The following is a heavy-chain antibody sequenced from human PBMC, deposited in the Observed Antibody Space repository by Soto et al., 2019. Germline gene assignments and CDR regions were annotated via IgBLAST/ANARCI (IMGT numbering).Heavy chain of an antibody. CDR3: ARDTSIYSSGWHPTDY. D-gene: IGHD6-19*01. V-gene: IGHV4-59*01. Sequence: QVQLQESGPGLVKPSETLSLTCTVSGGSISSYYWSWIRQPPGKGLEWIGYICYSGSTNYHPSLKSRVTISVDTYKNQSSLKLSSVTAADTAVYYCARDTSIYSSGWHPTDYWGQGTLVTVSS. CDR2: ICYSGST. CDR1: GGSISSYY. J-gene: IGHJ4*02.